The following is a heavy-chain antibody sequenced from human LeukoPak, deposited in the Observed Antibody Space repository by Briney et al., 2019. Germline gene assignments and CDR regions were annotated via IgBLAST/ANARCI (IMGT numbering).Heavy chain of an antibody. J-gene: IGHJ3*02. CDR1: GGSISTYY. CDR3: ARQTPFDI. CDR2: IYRSGST. V-gene: IGHV4-59*08. Sequence: PSETLSLTCTVSGGSISTYYWTWTRQPPGKGLEWIGYIYRSGSTNYNPSLKSQATISIDTSKNQSSLKLRSVTAADTAVYYCARQTPFDIWGQGTVVTVSS.